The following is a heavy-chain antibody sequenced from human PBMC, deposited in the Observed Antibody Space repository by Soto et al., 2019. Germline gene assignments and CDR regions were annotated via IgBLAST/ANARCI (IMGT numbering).Heavy chain of an antibody. Sequence: QVQLVQSGAEVKEPGASVKVSCKASGYTFTTYDIYWKRQATGQGLEWMGWMNPYTGNTGYAQKFQGRVTVTRNTSMSTVYMEMSGLRLDATAVYYCARRKERSGPHYFDYWGQGSQVTVSS. CDR3: ARRKERSGPHYFDY. J-gene: IGHJ4*02. D-gene: IGHD6-25*01. CDR2: MNPYTGNT. CDR1: GYTFTTYD. V-gene: IGHV1-8*01.